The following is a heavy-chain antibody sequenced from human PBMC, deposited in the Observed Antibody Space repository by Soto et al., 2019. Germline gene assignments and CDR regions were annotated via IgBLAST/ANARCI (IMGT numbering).Heavy chain of an antibody. CDR1: GFTFNNYW. J-gene: IGHJ5*02. Sequence: EVQLVESGGGLVQPGGSLRLSCAASGFTFNNYWIHWVRQVPGKGLVWVSRIKYDGSTTNYAESVKGRFTISRDNARDTVYLPMHRLRAEYRTVYYCARGGFSDWLLDPWGQGTPLTVSS. CDR3: ARGGFSDWLLDP. CDR2: IKYDGSTT. V-gene: IGHV3-74*01. D-gene: IGHD2-15*01.